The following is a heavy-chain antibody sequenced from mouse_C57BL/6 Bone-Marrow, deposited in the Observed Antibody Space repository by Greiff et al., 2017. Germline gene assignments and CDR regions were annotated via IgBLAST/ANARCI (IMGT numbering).Heavy chain of an antibody. CDR3: ARGRCNYYAMDY. V-gene: IGHV1-76*01. CDR2: IYPGSGNT. J-gene: IGHJ4*01. Sequence: QVTLKVSGAELVRPGASVKLSCKASGYTFTDYYINWVKQRPGQGLEWIARIYPGSGNTYYNEKFKGKATLTAEKSSSTAYIQLSSLTSEDSAVYFCARGRCNYYAMDYWGQGTSVTVSS. CDR1: GYTFTDYY. D-gene: IGHD2-1*01.